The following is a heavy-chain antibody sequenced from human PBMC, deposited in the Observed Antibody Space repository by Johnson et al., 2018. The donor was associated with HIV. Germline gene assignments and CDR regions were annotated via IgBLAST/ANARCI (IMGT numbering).Heavy chain of an antibody. CDR2: IGTAGDT. V-gene: IGHV3-13*01. Sequence: MQLVESGGGLVKPGGSLRLSCAASGFTFSSYDMHWVRQATGKGLEWVSAIGTAGDTYYPGSVKGRFTISRENAKNSLYLQMNSLRAGDTAVYYCARGISQPYYNFWSGYHYPDAFDIWGQGTMVTVSS. CDR3: ARGISQPYYNFWSGYHYPDAFDI. J-gene: IGHJ3*02. D-gene: IGHD3-3*01. CDR1: GFTFSSYD.